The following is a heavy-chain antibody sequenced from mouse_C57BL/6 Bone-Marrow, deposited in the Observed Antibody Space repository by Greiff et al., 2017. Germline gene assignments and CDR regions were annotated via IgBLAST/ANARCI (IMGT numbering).Heavy chain of an antibody. CDR3: TTIITTVVSPYYFDF. D-gene: IGHD1-1*01. V-gene: IGHV14-4*01. CDR2: IDPENGDT. J-gene: IGHJ2*01. CDR1: GFNIKDDY. Sequence: VQLKQSGAELVRPGASVKLSCTASGFNIKDDYMHWVKQRPEQGLEWIGWIDPENGDTEYASKFQGKATITADTSSNTAYLQLSSLTSEDTAVYYCTTIITTVVSPYYFDFGGQGTTLTVSA.